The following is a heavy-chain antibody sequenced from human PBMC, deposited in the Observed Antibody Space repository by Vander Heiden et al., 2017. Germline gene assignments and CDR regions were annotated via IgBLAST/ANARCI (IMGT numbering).Heavy chain of an antibody. CDR1: GGSISSSSYY. D-gene: IGHD1-7*01. CDR2: IYYSGST. CDR3: AISLYSSITGTTWYY. Sequence: QLQLQESGPGLVKPSETLSLTCTVSGGSISSSSYYWGWIRQPPGKGLEWIGSIYYSGSTYYNPSLKSRVTISVDTSKNQFSMKLSSVTAADTAVYYCAISLYSSITGTTWYYWGQGTLVTVSS. J-gene: IGHJ4*02. V-gene: IGHV4-39*01.